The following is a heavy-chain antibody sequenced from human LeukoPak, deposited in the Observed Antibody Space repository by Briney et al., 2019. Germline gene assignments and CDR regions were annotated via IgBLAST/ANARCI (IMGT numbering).Heavy chain of an antibody. CDR1: GFTFSCYG. V-gene: IGHV3-30*18. CDR3: AKEGSGSQGAFDI. D-gene: IGHD1-26*01. Sequence: GGSLRLSCAAYGFTFSCYGMPWVRQAPGKGLEWVAVISYDGSNKYYADSVKGRFTTSRDNSKNTLYLQMNSLRAEDTAVYYCAKEGSGSQGAFDIWGQGTMVTVSS. J-gene: IGHJ3*02. CDR2: ISYDGSNK.